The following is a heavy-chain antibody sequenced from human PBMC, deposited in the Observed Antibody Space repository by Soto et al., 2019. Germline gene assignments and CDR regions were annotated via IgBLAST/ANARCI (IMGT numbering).Heavy chain of an antibody. J-gene: IGHJ4*02. V-gene: IGHV3-33*01. Sequence: QEQLVESGGGVVQPGKSLRLSCAASGFTFSSYGMHWVRQTPGKGLEWVADIWYDGSNRYYADSVKGRFTISRDNSKNTLYLEMNSLRAEDTAVYYCARDDSPLVRGVRGFDYWGQGTLVTVSS. CDR2: IWYDGSNR. CDR3: ARDDSPLVRGVRGFDY. D-gene: IGHD3-10*01. CDR1: GFTFSSYG.